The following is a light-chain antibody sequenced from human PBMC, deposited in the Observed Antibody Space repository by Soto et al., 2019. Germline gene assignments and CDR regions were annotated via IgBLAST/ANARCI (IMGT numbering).Light chain of an antibody. CDR1: QSIGLA. J-gene: IGKJ1*01. Sequence: EIVLTQSPATLSLSPGERATLSCRASQSIGLAIAWYQHKPGQAPRLLIFDASQRATGIPARFRGSGSGTEFTLTISSLQPDDFATYYCQHYNSYSEAFGQGTKVDIK. CDR3: QHYNSYSEA. V-gene: IGKV3-11*01. CDR2: DAS.